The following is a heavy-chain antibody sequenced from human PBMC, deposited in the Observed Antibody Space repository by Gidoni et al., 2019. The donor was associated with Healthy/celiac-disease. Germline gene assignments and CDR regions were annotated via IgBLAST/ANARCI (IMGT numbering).Heavy chain of an antibody. CDR3: ARDRHYYDSSGYPYYFDY. CDR2: IKQDGSEK. V-gene: IGHV3-7*01. D-gene: IGHD3-22*01. J-gene: IGHJ4*02. CDR1: GVTLSSYW. Sequence: EVQLVESGGALVQPGGSMSLSCAASGVTLSSYWMSWVRQAPGKGLEWVANIKQDGSEKYYVDSVKGRFTISRDNAKNSLYLQMNSLRAEDTAVYYCARDRHYYDSSGYPYYFDYWGQGTLVTVSS.